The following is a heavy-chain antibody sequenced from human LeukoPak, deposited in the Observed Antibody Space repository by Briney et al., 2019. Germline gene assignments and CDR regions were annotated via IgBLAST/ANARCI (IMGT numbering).Heavy chain of an antibody. CDR2: MSGAGGRI. Sequence: HSGGSLRLSCEASQFTTFSSYAMNWVRQAPGKRLEWVSIMSGAGGRIEYADSVNGRFTISRDNSRNTVYLHMNSLRAEDTAVYYCAKKGQAGPGRNYMDVWGKGTTVTVAS. CDR1: QFTTFSSYA. CDR3: AKKGQAGPGRNYMDV. V-gene: IGHV3-23*01. J-gene: IGHJ6*03. D-gene: IGHD1-1*01.